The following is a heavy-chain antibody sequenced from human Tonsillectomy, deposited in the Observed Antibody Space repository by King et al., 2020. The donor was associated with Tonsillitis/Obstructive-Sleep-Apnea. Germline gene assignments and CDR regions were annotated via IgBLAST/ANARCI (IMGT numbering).Heavy chain of an antibody. CDR2: ISGGGGST. V-gene: IGHV3-23*04. J-gene: IGHJ2*01. D-gene: IGHD4-11*01. CDR3: AMGPTVTTGRWYFDL. Sequence: QLVQSGGGLVQPGGSLRLSCAASGFTFSYYAMSWVRQAPGKGLEWVSTISGGGGSTNYADSVKGRFTISGDNSKNTLYLQMSSLRAEDTAVYYCAMGPTVTTGRWYFDLWGRGTLVTVSS. CDR1: GFTFSYYA.